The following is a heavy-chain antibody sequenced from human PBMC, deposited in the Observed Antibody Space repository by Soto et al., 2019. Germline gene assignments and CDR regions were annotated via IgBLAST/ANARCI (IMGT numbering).Heavy chain of an antibody. D-gene: IGHD2-15*01. Sequence: QVQLVQSGAEVKKPGASVKVSCKASGYTFTSYGISWVRQAPGHGLEWMGWISAYNGNTNYAQKLQGRVTMTTDTSTSTAYMELRSLRSDDTAVYYCARAPPVTVVAYYYYGMDVWGQGTTVTVSS. J-gene: IGHJ6*02. CDR1: GYTFTSYG. CDR3: ARAPPVTVVAYYYYGMDV. CDR2: ISAYNGNT. V-gene: IGHV1-18*04.